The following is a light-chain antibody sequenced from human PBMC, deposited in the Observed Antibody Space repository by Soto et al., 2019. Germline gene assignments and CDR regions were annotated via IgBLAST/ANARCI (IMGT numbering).Light chain of an antibody. CDR2: AAS. CDR1: QSITSY. J-gene: IGKJ1*01. V-gene: IGKV1-39*01. Sequence: DIQMPQSPSTLSASVGDRVSITCRASQSITSYLNWYQQKPGKAPKLLIYAASSLQSGVPSRFSGSGSGTDFTLTISSLQPEDFATYFCQQSYSTPRTFGQGIKVDIK. CDR3: QQSYSTPRT.